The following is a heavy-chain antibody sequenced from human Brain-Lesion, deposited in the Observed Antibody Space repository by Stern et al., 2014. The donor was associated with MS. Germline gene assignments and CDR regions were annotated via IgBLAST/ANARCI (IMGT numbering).Heavy chain of an antibody. CDR2: IYYRGST. Sequence: QVQLVQSGPGLVKPSETLSLTCTVSGGSISSSSYYWGWIRQPPGKGLEWIGSIYYRGSTYYNPSLKSRVTISMDTSKNQLSLVLSSVTAADTAVYFCAKLWLGELPESPFDYWGHGTLVTVSS. D-gene: IGHD3-10*01. V-gene: IGHV4-39*01. CDR3: AKLWLGELPESPFDY. CDR1: GGSISSSSYY. J-gene: IGHJ4*01.